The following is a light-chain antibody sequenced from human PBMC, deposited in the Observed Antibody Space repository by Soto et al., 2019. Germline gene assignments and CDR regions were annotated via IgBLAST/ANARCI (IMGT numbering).Light chain of an antibody. CDR3: ISYAGSNKPA. V-gene: IGLV2-8*01. CDR1: SSDVGGYNY. Sequence: QSVLTQPPSASGSTGQSVAISCSGASSDVGGYNYVSWYQQHPGKAPKLMIYDVNKRPSGVPDRFSGSKSGNTASLTVSGLQAEDAADYYCISYAGSNKPAFGGGTKLTVL. CDR2: DVN. J-gene: IGLJ2*01.